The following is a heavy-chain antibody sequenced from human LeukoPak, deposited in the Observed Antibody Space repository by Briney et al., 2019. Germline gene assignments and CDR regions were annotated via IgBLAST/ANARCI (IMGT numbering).Heavy chain of an antibody. CDR1: GFSFTSYS. J-gene: IGHJ2*01. CDR2: ISTTTTTI. D-gene: IGHD2-15*01. Sequence: GGSLRLSCTASGFSFTSYSMNWVRQAPGKGLEWVSYISTTTTTIYYADSVKGRFIISRDDARNSLYLQMNSLRAEDTAVYYCARDRAAPTWYFDLWGRGTLVTVSS. CDR3: ARDRAAPTWYFDL. V-gene: IGHV3-48*01.